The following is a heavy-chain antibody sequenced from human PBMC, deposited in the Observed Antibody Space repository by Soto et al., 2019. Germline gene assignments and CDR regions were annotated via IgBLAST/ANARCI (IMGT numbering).Heavy chain of an antibody. Sequence: GGSLRLSCAASGLTFSSNAMHWVRQAPGKGLEWVAVISYDGSNKYYADSVKGRFTISRDNSKNTLYLQMNSLRAEDTAVYYCARDSQLTYYDFWSGYSGYFDYWGQRTLVTVSS. J-gene: IGHJ4*02. V-gene: IGHV3-30-3*01. CDR1: GLTFSSNA. CDR2: ISYDGSNK. D-gene: IGHD3-3*01. CDR3: ARDSQLTYYDFWSGYSGYFDY.